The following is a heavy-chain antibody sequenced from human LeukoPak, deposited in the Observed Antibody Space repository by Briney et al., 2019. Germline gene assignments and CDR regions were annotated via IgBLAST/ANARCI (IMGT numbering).Heavy chain of an antibody. CDR3: ARGEGYCSSTSCYAGSNFDY. CDR2: IHPSTGNP. CDR1: GYPFTNYA. J-gene: IGHJ4*02. V-gene: IGHV7-4-1*02. D-gene: IGHD2-2*01. Sequence: GASVKVSCKASGYPFTNYAMNWVRQAPGQGLEWMGWIHPSTGNPAYAPGFRGRFVFSLDTSVSTAYLQISSLKAEDTAVYYCARGEGYCSSTSCYAGSNFDYWGQGTLVTVSS.